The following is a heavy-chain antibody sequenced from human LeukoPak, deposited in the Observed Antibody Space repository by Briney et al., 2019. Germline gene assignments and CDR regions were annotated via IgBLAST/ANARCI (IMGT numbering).Heavy chain of an antibody. D-gene: IGHD2-2*01. J-gene: IGHJ3*02. V-gene: IGHV1-2*02. CDR1: GYTSTGYY. CDR3: ARDIEYCSSTSCLPI. CDR2: INPNSGGT. Sequence: ASVKVSCKASGYTSTGYYMHWVRQAPGQGLEWVGWINPNSGGTNYAQKFQGRVTMTRDTSINTVYMELSRLRSDDTAVYYCARDIEYCSSTSCLPIWGQGTMVTVSS.